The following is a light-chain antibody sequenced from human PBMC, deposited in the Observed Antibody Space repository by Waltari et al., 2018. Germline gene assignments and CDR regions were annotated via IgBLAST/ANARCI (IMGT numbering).Light chain of an antibody. CDR2: RNN. V-gene: IGLV1-47*01. CDR3: AAWDDSLREV. J-gene: IGLJ2*01. Sequence: QSVLTQPPSASGTPGQRVTISCSGSSSNIGSNYVYWYQQLPGTAPKLHIYRNNQRASGVPDRFSGSKSGTSASLAISGLRSEDEADYYCAAWDDSLREVFGGGTKLTVL. CDR1: SSNIGSNY.